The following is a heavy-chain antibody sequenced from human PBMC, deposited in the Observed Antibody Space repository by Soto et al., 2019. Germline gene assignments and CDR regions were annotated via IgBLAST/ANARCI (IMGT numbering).Heavy chain of an antibody. CDR3: ARAAYYPDSSGYFLDQ. CDR2: IYYSGST. Sequence: LSLTCSVSGGSISGYYWSWIRQPPGKGLEWIAYIYYSGSTNYNPSLKSRVTISLDASKNQFSLKLTSVTAADAAVYYCARAAYYPDSSGYFLDQWGQGTLVTVSS. J-gene: IGHJ4*02. V-gene: IGHV4-59*01. D-gene: IGHD3-22*01. CDR1: GGSISGYY.